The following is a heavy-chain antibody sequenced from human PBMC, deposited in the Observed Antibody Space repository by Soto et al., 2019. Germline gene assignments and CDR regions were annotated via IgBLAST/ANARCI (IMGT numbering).Heavy chain of an antibody. V-gene: IGHV1-18*01. J-gene: IGHJ3*02. CDR2: ISAYNGNT. CDR1: GYTFTSYG. Sequence: ALVKVSCKASGYTFTSYGISWVRQAPGRGLEWMGWISAYNGNTNYAQKLQGRVTMTTDTSTSTAYMELRSLRSDDTAVYYCARDNPGRGAFDIWGQGTMVTVSS. CDR3: ARDNPGRGAFDI.